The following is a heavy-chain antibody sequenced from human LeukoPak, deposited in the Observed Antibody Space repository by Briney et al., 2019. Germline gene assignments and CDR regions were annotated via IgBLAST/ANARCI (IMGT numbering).Heavy chain of an antibody. V-gene: IGHV4-39*07. Sequence: PSETLSLTCTVSGGSISSSNYYWGWIRQPPGKGLEWIGSIYYSGNTYYNPSLKSRVTISVDTSKNQLSLKLSSVTAADTAVYYCARATTVTTPADYWGQGTLVTVSS. CDR1: GGSISSSNYY. CDR2: IYYSGNT. CDR3: ARATTVTTPADY. D-gene: IGHD4-17*01. J-gene: IGHJ4*02.